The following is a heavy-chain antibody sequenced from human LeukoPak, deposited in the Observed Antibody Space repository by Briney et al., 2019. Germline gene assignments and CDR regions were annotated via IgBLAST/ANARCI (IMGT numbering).Heavy chain of an antibody. J-gene: IGHJ4*02. V-gene: IGHV4-39*07. CDR3: ARGEHSSGWYYFDY. CDR2: IYYSGST. CDR1: GGSISSSTYY. Sequence: PSETLSLTCTVSGGSISSSTYYWGWIRQPPGKGLEWIGAIYYSGSTYYNPSLKSRVTMSLDTSKNQFSLKLSSVTAADTAVYYCARGEHSSGWYYFDYWGQGTLVTVSS. D-gene: IGHD6-19*01.